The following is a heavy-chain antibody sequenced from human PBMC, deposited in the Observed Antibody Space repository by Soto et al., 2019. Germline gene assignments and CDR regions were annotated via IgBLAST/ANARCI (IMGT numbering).Heavy chain of an antibody. CDR1: GFTVSSNY. CDR3: ARPSPPYYYDSSAAFDI. V-gene: IGHV3-53*01. J-gene: IGHJ3*02. D-gene: IGHD3-22*01. Sequence: PGGSLRLSCAASGFTVSSNYMSWVRQAPGKGLEWVSVIYSGGSTYYADSVKGRFTISRDNSKNTLYLQMNSLRAEDTAVYYCARPSPPYYYDSSAAFDIWGQGTMVTVSS. CDR2: IYSGGST.